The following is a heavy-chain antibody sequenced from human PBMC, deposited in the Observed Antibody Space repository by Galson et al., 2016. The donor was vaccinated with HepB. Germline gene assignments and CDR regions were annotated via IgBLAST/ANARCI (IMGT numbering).Heavy chain of an antibody. CDR1: GFSLSTSGVG. J-gene: IGHJ5*02. D-gene: IGHD2-21*01. Sequence: PALVKPTQTLTLTCTFSGFSLSTSGVGVGWIRQPPGKALEWLAVIYWDEDKRYSPSLKSRLTITKDTSKNQVVLTMTNMDPVDTATYFCAHRVAQQCGYGCYSSSGWFDPWGQGTLVTVSS. CDR2: IYWDEDK. CDR3: AHRVAQQCGYGCYSSSGWFDP. V-gene: IGHV2-5*02.